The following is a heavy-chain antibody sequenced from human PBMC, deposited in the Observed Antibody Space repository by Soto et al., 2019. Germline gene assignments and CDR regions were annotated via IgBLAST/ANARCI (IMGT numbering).Heavy chain of an antibody. D-gene: IGHD3-16*01. J-gene: IGHJ4*02. Sequence: GSLRLSCAASGFTSSRSWMSWVRQAPGKGLEWVATMNEDGSEKYYVGSVKGRFTIPRDNAKNLLYLEMNSLRAEDTAIYYCATYHPFDYWGQGTLVTVSS. V-gene: IGHV3-7*03. CDR2: MNEDGSEK. CDR1: GFTSSRSW. CDR3: ATYHPFDY.